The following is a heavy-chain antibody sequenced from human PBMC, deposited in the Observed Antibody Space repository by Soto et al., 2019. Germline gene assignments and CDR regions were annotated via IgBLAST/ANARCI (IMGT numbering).Heavy chain of an antibody. V-gene: IGHV4-34*01. CDR2: INHSGST. D-gene: IGHD3-9*01. Sequence: QVQLQQWGAGLLKPSETLSLTCAVYGGSFSGYYWSWIRQPPGKGLEWIGEINHSGSTNYNPSLKSRVTISVDTSKNQFSLKLSSVTAADTAVYYCARGVRYFDWLFSYFDYWGQGTLVTVSS. CDR3: ARGVRYFDWLFSYFDY. J-gene: IGHJ4*02. CDR1: GGSFSGYY.